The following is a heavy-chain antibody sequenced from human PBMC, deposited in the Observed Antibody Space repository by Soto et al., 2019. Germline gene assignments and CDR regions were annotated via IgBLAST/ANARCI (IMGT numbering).Heavy chain of an antibody. V-gene: IGHV3-23*01. CDR1: GFTFSNYG. CDR3: AKSDCSGGSCYVPLDC. CDR2: ISGSGGRT. D-gene: IGHD2-15*01. Sequence: GGSLRLSCAASGFTFSNYGMSWVRQAPGKGLEWVSSISGSGGRTYYADSVKRRFTISRDTSKNTLYLQTDSLRAEDTAFYYCAKSDCSGGSCYVPLDCWGQGTLVTVSS. J-gene: IGHJ4*02.